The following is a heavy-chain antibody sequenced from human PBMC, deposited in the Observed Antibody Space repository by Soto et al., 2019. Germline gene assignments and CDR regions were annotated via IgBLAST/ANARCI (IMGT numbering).Heavy chain of an antibody. J-gene: IGHJ6*02. CDR2: MSGSGGST. CDR3: AKARTRTSYYYGMDV. V-gene: IGHV3-23*01. Sequence: GGSLRLSCAASGFTFSSYAMSWVRQAPGKGLEWVSAMSGSGGSTYYADSVKGRFTISRDNSKNTLYLQMNSLRAEDTAVYYCAKARTRTSYYYGMDVWGQGTTVTVSS. CDR1: GFTFSSYA.